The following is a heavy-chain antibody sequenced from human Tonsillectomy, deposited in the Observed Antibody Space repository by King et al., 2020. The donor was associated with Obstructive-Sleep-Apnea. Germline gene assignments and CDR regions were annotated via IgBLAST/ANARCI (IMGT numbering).Heavy chain of an antibody. Sequence: LQLQESGPGLVKPSETLSLTCTVSGGSISSSSYYWGWIRQPPGKGLEWIGNIYYSGTTYYNPSLKSLVTISVDTSKNQFSLKLSSVTAADTAVYYCARDQSSGSFDYWGQGTLVTVSS. CDR1: GGSISSSSYY. CDR2: IYYSGTT. D-gene: IGHD6-19*01. CDR3: ARDQSSGSFDY. V-gene: IGHV4-39*07. J-gene: IGHJ4*02.